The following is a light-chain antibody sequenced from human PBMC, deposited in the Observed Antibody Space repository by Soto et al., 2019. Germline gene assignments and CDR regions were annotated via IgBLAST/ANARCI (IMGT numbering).Light chain of an antibody. J-gene: IGKJ1*01. CDR3: QQYNNWPQT. V-gene: IGKV3-15*01. CDR2: GAS. CDR1: QSVSIN. Sequence: EIGMTQSPATLSVSPGERATLSCRASQSVSINLAWYQQKPGQAPRLLIYGASTRATGIPARFSGSGSGTDFTLTISGLQSEDFAVYYCQQYNNWPQTFGQGTKVDIK.